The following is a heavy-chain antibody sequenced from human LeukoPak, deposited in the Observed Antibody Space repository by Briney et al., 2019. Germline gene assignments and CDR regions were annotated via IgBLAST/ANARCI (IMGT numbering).Heavy chain of an antibody. V-gene: IGHV1-69*04. CDR3: ASLRGENDSSGYYPDAFDI. CDR2: IIPIFGIA. Sequence: AASVKVSCKASGGTFSSYAISWVRQAPGQGLEWMGRIIPIFGIANYAQKFQGRVTITADKSTSTAYMELSSLRSEDTAVYYCASLRGENDSSGYYPDAFDIWGQGTMVTVSS. CDR1: GGTFSSYA. J-gene: IGHJ3*02. D-gene: IGHD3-22*01.